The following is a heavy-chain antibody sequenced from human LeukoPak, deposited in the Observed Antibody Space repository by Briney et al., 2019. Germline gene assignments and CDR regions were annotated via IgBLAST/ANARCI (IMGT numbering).Heavy chain of an antibody. V-gene: IGHV3-30*18. Sequence: PGGSLRLSCAASGFTFSSYGMHWVRQAPGKGLEWVAVISYDGSNKYYADPVKGRFTISRDNSKNTLYLQMNSLRAEDTAVYYCAKRLGYYMDVWGEGTTVTLSS. J-gene: IGHJ6*03. CDR2: ISYDGSNK. CDR1: GFTFSSYG. CDR3: AKRLGYYMDV. D-gene: IGHD6-19*01.